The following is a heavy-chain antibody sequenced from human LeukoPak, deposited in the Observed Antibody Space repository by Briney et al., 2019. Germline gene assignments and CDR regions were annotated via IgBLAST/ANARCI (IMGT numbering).Heavy chain of an antibody. V-gene: IGHV3-48*03. CDR3: ARDLIGWSLDP. CDR2: IDNDGWAT. D-gene: IGHD2-2*03. CDR1: GFSLSSFE. J-gene: IGHJ5*02. Sequence: LPGGSLRLSCAASGFSLSSFEMNWVRQAPGKGLEWIAHIDNDGWATSYYADSVKGRFTITRDDAKSSLYLQMDSLTVEDTAVYYCARDLIGWSLDPWGQGTLVTVSS.